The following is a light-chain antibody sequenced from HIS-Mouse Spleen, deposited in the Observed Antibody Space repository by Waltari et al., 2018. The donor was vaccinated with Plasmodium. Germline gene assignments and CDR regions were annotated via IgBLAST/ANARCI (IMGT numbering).Light chain of an antibody. V-gene: IGKV1-39*01. Sequence: DIQMTQSPSSLSASVGDRVTITCRASQSISSYLNWYQQKPGKAPKLLIYAASSLQSGVTSRFSGSGSGTDSTLTISSLQPEDFATYNCQQSYSTWTFGQGTKVEIK. CDR2: AAS. CDR1: QSISSY. CDR3: QQSYSTWT. J-gene: IGKJ1*01.